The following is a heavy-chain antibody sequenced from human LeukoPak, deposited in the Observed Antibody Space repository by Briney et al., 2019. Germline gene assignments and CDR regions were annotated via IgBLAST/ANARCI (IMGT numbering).Heavy chain of an antibody. V-gene: IGHV1-69*05. Sequence: ASVKVSCKASGGTFSSYAISWVRQAPGQGLEWMGGIIPIFGTANYAQKFQGRVTITTDESTSTAYMELSSLRSEDTAVYYCAREDSMITFGGVIALGYWGQGTLVTVSS. CDR1: GGTFSSYA. CDR3: AREDSMITFGGVIALGY. D-gene: IGHD3-16*02. J-gene: IGHJ4*02. CDR2: IIPIFGTA.